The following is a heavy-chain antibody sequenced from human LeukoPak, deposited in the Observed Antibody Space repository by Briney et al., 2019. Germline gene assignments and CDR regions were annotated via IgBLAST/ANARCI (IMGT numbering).Heavy chain of an antibody. J-gene: IGHJ3*02. CDR3: ARDRAESIVGATVDAFDI. Sequence: ASVKVSCKASGGIFSSYAISWVRQAPGQGLEWMGGIIPIFGTANYAQKFQGRVTITTDESTSTAYMELSRLRSEDTAVDYCARDRAESIVGATVDAFDIWGQGTMVTVSS. V-gene: IGHV1-69*05. CDR1: GGIFSSYA. D-gene: IGHD1-26*01. CDR2: IIPIFGTA.